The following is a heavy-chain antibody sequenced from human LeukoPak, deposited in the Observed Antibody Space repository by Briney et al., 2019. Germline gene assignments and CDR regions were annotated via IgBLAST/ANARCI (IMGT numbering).Heavy chain of an antibody. J-gene: IGHJ4*02. CDR1: GGSISSGDYY. CDR2: IYYSGST. CDR3: ARDRLGGTGGFDY. V-gene: IGHV4-30-4*01. Sequence: SETLSLTCTVSGGSISSGDYYWSWIRQPPGKGLEWIGYIYYSGSTYYNPSLKSRVTISVDTSKNQFSLKLSSVTAADTAVYYCARDRLGGTGGFDYWGQGTLVTVSS. D-gene: IGHD3-16*01.